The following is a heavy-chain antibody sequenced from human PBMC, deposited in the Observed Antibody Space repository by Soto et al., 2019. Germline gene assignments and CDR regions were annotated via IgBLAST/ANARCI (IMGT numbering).Heavy chain of an antibody. CDR1: GFTFSTYW. V-gene: IGHV3-74*01. CDR2: INSVGSST. J-gene: IGHJ4*02. Sequence: VQLVESGGGLAQPGGSLRLSCAASGFTFSTYWMHWVRQSPGKGLVWVSRINSVGSSTFYADSVKGRFTISRDNAKNTMYLQMSSLRVEDTAVYYCARDRGPTSSFDYWGQGTLVTVSS. CDR3: ARDRGPTSSFDY. D-gene: IGHD3-16*01.